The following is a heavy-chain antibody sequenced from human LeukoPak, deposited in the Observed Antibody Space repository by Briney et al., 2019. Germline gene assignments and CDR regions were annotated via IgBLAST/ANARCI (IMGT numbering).Heavy chain of an antibody. CDR2: ISAYNGDT. CDR3: ARSLLVVPDASGEHDAFDM. D-gene: IGHD2-8*02. Sequence: ASVKVSCKTSGYSFTHYGITWVRQAPGQGLEWVGWISAYNGDTKYAQNFQDRVTMTTDTSTSTAYLELRSLTSDDTAVDYCARSLLVVPDASGEHDAFDMWGQGTMVTVSS. V-gene: IGHV1-18*01. CDR1: GYSFTHYG. J-gene: IGHJ3*02.